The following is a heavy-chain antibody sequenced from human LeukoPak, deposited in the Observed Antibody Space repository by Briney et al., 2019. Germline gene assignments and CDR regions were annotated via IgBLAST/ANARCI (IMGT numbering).Heavy chain of an antibody. CDR2: ISYVGSNK. D-gene: IGHD2-2*01. V-gene: IGHV3-30*18. Sequence: GGSLRLSCAASGFTLSSYGMHWVRQAPGKGLEWVAVISYVGSNKYYADSVKGRFTISRDNSKNTLYLQMNSLRAEDTAVYYCAKSLVPADTRGQCYYYYYGMDVWGQRTTVTVSS. CDR1: GFTLSSYG. J-gene: IGHJ6*02. CDR3: AKSLVPADTRGQCYYYYYGMDV.